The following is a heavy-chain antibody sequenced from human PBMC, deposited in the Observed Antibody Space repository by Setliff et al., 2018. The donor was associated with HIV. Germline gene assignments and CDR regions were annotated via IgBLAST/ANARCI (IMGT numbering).Heavy chain of an antibody. Sequence: PSETLSLTCTVSGGSISSYCWNWIRQSPGRGLEWIGFIFSSGSTKYNPSLQSRVTMSIDTSKNQFSLKLTSVTAADTAVYYCAREKTTLVRGVIIFQIFDYWGQGKLVTVSS. D-gene: IGHD3-10*01. CDR1: GGSISSYC. V-gene: IGHV4-59*12. J-gene: IGHJ4*02. CDR2: IFSSGST. CDR3: AREKTTLVRGVIIFQIFDY.